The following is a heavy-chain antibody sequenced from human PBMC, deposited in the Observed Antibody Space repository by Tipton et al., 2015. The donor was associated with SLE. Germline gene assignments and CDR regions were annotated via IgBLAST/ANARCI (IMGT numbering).Heavy chain of an antibody. CDR3: AKDAVAGTAFFDY. D-gene: IGHD6-19*01. CDR1: GFTFSSYA. Sequence: RSLRLSCAASGFTFSSYAMHWVRQAPGKGLEWVAVISYDGSNKYYADSVKGRFTISRDNSKNTLYLQMNSLRAEDTAVYYCAKDAVAGTAFFDYWGQGTLVTVSS. V-gene: IGHV3-30*04. J-gene: IGHJ4*02. CDR2: ISYDGSNK.